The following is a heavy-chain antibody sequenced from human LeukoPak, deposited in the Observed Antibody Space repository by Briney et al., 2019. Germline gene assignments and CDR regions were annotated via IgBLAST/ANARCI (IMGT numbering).Heavy chain of an antibody. CDR2: ISGSGGST. V-gene: IGHV3-23*01. D-gene: IGHD3-22*01. Sequence: GGSLRLSCAASGFTFSSYAMSWVRQAPGKGLEWVSAISGSGGSTYYADSVKGRFTISRDNSKNTLYLHMNSLRAEDTAVYYCASERYDSSGYLYWGQGTLVTVSS. J-gene: IGHJ4*02. CDR3: ASERYDSSGYLY. CDR1: GFTFSSYA.